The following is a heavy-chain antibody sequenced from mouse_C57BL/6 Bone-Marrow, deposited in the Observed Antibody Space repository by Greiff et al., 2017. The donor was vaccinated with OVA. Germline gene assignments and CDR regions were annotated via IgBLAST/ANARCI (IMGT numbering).Heavy chain of an antibody. CDR1: GFTFNTYA. Sequence: GGGLVQPKGSLKLSCAASGFTFNTYAMHWVRQAPGKGLEWVARIRSKSSHYATYYADSVKDRFTISRDDSQSMLYLQMNNLKTEDTAMYNCVRDLVDWGQGTTLTVSS. J-gene: IGHJ2*01. CDR2: IRSKSSHYAT. V-gene: IGHV10-3*01. D-gene: IGHD1-1*02. CDR3: VRDLVD.